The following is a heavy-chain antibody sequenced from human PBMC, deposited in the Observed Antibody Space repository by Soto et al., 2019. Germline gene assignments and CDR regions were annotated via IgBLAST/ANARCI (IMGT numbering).Heavy chain of an antibody. V-gene: IGHV3-74*01. CDR1: GFSFSSYW. J-gene: IGHJ3*01. CDR3: ARSPVGYYTD. D-gene: IGHD2-8*02. Sequence: EVPLVEAGGGLVQPGGSLRLSCADSGFSFSSYWMHWVRQGPGKGLVWVARINTDGSSTNYADSVKGRFTISRHNAKNTLYLQMNSLSAEDTTVYYCARSPVGYYTDWGQGTMVPVSS. CDR2: INTDGSST.